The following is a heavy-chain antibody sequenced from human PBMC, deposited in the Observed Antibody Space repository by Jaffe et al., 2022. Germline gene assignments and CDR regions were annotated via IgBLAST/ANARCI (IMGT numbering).Heavy chain of an antibody. CDR1: GFSLSTSGVG. Sequence: QITLKESGPTLVKPTQTLTLTCTFSGFSLSTSGVGVGWIRQPPGKALEWLALIYWNDDKRYSPSLKSRLTITKDTSKNQVVLTMTNMDPVDTATYYCAHIFPQLRDFWSGYTDGAFDIWGQGTMVTVSS. D-gene: IGHD3-3*01. CDR3: AHIFPQLRDFWSGYTDGAFDI. V-gene: IGHV2-5*01. J-gene: IGHJ3*02. CDR2: IYWNDDK.